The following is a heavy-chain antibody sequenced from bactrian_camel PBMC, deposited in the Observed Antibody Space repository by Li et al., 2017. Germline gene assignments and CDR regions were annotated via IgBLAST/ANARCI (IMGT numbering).Heavy chain of an antibody. D-gene: IGHD5*01. CDR1: GSNSPWSTYW. CDR3: AADPSRELWVGYPPYKY. V-gene: IGHV3S1*01. Sequence: HVQLVESGGGLVQPGGSLRLSCESSGSNSPWSTYWTSWVRQAPGKGIVCVATVNIGGDARDYADSVKGRFTVSQDRDAKRGYLQMDDLKPEDTAVYYCAADPSRELWVGYPPYKYWGQGTQVTVS. CDR2: VNIGGDAR. J-gene: IGHJ4*01.